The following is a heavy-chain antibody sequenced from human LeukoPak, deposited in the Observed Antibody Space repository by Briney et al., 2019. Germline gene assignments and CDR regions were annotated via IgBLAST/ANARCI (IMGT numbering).Heavy chain of an antibody. CDR3: ARGVASSSWYGGDYYYMDV. D-gene: IGHD6-13*01. V-gene: IGHV3-48*01. Sequence: PGGSLRLSCAASGFTFSSYSMNWVRQAPGKGLEWVSYISSSSSTIYYADSVKGRFTISRDNAKNSLYLQMNSLRAEDTAVYYCARGVASSSWYGGDYYYMDVWGKGTTVTVSS. J-gene: IGHJ6*03. CDR2: ISSSSSTI. CDR1: GFTFSSYS.